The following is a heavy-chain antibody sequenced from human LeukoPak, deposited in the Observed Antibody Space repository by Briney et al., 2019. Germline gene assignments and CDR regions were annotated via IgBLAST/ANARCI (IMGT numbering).Heavy chain of an antibody. J-gene: IGHJ6*03. CDR3: ARALRIAARPEYYYYMDV. CDR2: IIPIFGTA. Sequence: SVKVSCKASGGTFSSYAISWVRQAPGQGLEWMGGIIPIFGTANYAQKFQGRVTITTDESTSTAYMELGSLRSEDTAVYYCARALRIAARPEYYYYMDVWGKGTTVTVSS. V-gene: IGHV1-69*05. CDR1: GGTFSSYA. D-gene: IGHD6-6*01.